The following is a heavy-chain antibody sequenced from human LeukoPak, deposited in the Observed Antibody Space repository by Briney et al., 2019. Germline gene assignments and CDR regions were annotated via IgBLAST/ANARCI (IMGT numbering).Heavy chain of an antibody. CDR1: GYTFTGYY. CDR3: ARVVKSPGYSSSWYSY. Sequence: RASVKVSFKASGYTFTGYYMHWVRQAPGQGLEWMGWINPNSGGTNYAQKFQGRVTMTRDTSISTAYMELSRLRSDDTAVYYCARVVKSPGYSSSWYSYWGQGTLVTVSS. CDR2: INPNSGGT. V-gene: IGHV1-2*02. D-gene: IGHD6-13*01. J-gene: IGHJ4*02.